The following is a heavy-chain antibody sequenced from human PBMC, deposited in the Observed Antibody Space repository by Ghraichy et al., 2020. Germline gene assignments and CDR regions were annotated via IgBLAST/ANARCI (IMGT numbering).Heavy chain of an antibody. CDR3: VRDLDWTYDY. J-gene: IGHJ4*02. Sequence: GGSLRLSCAVSGFTFSSSTMHWVRQAPGKGLEYVSAIRRKGERTSYANSVKGRFTISGDDSKNTLYLQMDSLRLDDMAVYYCVRDLDWTYDYWGQGTPVTVSS. CDR2: IRRKGERT. CDR1: GFTFSSST. D-gene: IGHD3-9*01. V-gene: IGHV3-64*01.